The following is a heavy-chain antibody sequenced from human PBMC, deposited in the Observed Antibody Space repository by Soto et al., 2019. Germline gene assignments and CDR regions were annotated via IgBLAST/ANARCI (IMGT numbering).Heavy chain of an antibody. CDR3: ARDPPYYYDSSGYALYGMDV. V-gene: IGHV1-8*01. CDR1: GYTFTSYD. D-gene: IGHD3-22*01. CDR2: MNPNSGNT. Sequence: QVQLVQSGAEVKKPGASVKVSCKASGYTFTSYDINWVRQATGQGLEWMGWMNPNSGNTGYAQKFQGRVTITADKSKSTAYMELSSLRSEDTAVYYCARDPPYYYDSSGYALYGMDVWGQGTTVTVCS. J-gene: IGHJ6*02.